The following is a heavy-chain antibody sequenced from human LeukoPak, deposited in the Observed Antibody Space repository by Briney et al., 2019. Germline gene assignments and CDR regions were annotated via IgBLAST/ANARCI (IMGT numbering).Heavy chain of an antibody. CDR1: GRSFSAYY. V-gene: IGHV4-34*01. J-gene: IGHJ1*01. D-gene: IGHD4-23*01. Sequence: SETLSLTCAVYGRSFSAYYWTWIRQPPGKGLEWIGEINHGGSTNYNPSLKSRVTISIDTSKNQFSLKLSSVTAADTAVYYCARYLDYGGNSRVFQHWGQGTLVTVSS. CDR3: ARYLDYGGNSRVFQH. CDR2: INHGGST.